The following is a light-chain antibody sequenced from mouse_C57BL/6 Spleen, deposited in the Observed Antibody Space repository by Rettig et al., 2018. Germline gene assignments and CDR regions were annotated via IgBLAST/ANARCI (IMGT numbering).Light chain of an antibody. Sequence: ENVLTQSPAIMAASLGQKVTMTCSASSSVSSSYLHWYEEKSGASPKPLISSTSNLASGVPARFSGSGSGTSYSLTISSVEAEDDATYYCQQWSGYPFTFGSGTKLEIK. CDR1: SSVSSSY. CDR2: STS. V-gene: IGKV4-58*01. CDR3: QQWSGYPFT. J-gene: IGKJ4*01.